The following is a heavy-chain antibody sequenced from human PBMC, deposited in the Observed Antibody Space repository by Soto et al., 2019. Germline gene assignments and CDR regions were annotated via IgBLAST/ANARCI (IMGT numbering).Heavy chain of an antibody. CDR1: GGTFSSYA. CDR3: ARTVQFPTVTTIWWGTDYYYGMDV. V-gene: IGHV1-69*13. CDR2: IIPIFGTA. Sequence: SVKVSCKASGGTFSSYAISWVRQAPGQGLEWMGGIIPIFGTANYAQKFQGRVTITADESTSTAYMELSSLRSEDTAVYYCARTVQFPTVTTIWWGTDYYYGMDVWGQRTTVTVSS. J-gene: IGHJ6*02. D-gene: IGHD4-17*01.